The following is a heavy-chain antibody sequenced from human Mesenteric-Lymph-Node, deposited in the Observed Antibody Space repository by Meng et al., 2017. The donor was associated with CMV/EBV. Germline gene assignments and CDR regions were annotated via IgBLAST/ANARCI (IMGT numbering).Heavy chain of an antibody. CDR1: GFTFSSYE. CDR3: AKGLGYCSSTSCYGADDAFDI. V-gene: IGHV3-48*03. Sequence: GGSLRLSCAASGFTFSSYEMNWVRQAPGKGLEWVSYISSSGSTIYYADSVKGRFTISRDNAKNSLYLQMNSLRAEDTAVYSCAKGLGYCSSTSCYGADDAFDIWGKGTKVTVSS. D-gene: IGHD2-2*01. CDR2: ISSSGSTI. J-gene: IGHJ3*02.